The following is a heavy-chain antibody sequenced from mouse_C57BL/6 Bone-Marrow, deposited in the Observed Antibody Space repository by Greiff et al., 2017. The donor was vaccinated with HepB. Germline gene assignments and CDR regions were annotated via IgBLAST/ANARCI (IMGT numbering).Heavy chain of an antibody. Sequence: VQLQQPGAELVRPGSSVKLSCKASGYTFTSYWMDWVKQRPGQGLEWIGNIYPSDSETHYNQKFKDKATLTVDKSSSTAYMQFSSLTSEDSAIYYCASGGNSWFAYWGQGTLVTVSA. V-gene: IGHV1-61*01. CDR2: IYPSDSET. CDR1: GYTFTSYW. CDR3: ASGGNSWFAY. J-gene: IGHJ3*01. D-gene: IGHD2-1*01.